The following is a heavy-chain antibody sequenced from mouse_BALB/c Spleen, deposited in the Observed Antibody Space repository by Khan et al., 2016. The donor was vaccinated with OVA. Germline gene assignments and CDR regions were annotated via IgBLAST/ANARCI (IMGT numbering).Heavy chain of an antibody. CDR2: IWAGGST. Sequence: VQLQESGPGLVAPSQSLSITRTVSGFSLSNYGVNWVRQPPGKGLEWLGIIWAGGSTNYNSALMSKLSIRKDNAKSQVFLKMNSLQTDDTAMYYCARETAYYGNYEAMDYWGQGTSVTVSS. J-gene: IGHJ4*01. CDR3: ARETAYYGNYEAMDY. V-gene: IGHV2-9*02. D-gene: IGHD2-10*01. CDR1: GFSLSNYG.